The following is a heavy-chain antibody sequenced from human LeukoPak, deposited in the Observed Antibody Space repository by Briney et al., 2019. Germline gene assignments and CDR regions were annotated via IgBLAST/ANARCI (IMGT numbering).Heavy chain of an antibody. V-gene: IGHV3-23*01. D-gene: IGHD3-16*02. J-gene: IGHJ4*02. CDR1: GFTFSSYA. CDR3: AKDNNDYVWGSYPSH. CDR2: ISDSGGTT. Sequence: GGSLRLSCAASGFTFSSYAMRWVRQAPGKGLEWVSSISDSGGTTYYADSVKGRFTISRDNSKNTLYLQMNSLRAEDPAVYYCAKDNNDYVWGSYPSHWGQGTLVTVSS.